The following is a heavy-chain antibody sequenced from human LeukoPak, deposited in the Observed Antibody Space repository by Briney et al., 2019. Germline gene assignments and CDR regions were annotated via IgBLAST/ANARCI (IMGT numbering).Heavy chain of an antibody. V-gene: IGHV1-69*13. CDR2: IVPIFGAA. J-gene: IGHJ4*02. D-gene: IGHD4-11*01. CDR1: GGTFSSYA. CDR3: ASWDYNDYDY. Sequence: SVRVSCKASGGTFSSYAINWVRQAPGQGLEWVGAIVPIFGAANYPQKFQGRVTITADESTSTAYMELSSLTSEDTAVYYCASWDYNDYDYWGQGTLVTVSS.